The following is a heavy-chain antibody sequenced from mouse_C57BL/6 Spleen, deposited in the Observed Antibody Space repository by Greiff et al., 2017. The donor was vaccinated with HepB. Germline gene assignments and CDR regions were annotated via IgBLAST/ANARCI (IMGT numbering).Heavy chain of an antibody. CDR3: ARDGVYGYGLAY. CDR1: GYTFTSYW. V-gene: IGHV1-52*01. Sequence: QVQLQQPGAELVRPGSSVKLSCKASGYTFTSYWMHWVKQRPIQGLEWIGNIDPSDSETHYNQKFKDKATLTVDKSSSTAYMQLSSLTSEDSAVYYCARDGVYGYGLAYGGQETLVTVSA. D-gene: IGHD2-2*01. J-gene: IGHJ3*01. CDR2: IDPSDSET.